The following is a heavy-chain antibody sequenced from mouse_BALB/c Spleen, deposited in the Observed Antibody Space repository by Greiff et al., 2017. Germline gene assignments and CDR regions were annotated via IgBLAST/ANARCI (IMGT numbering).Heavy chain of an antibody. CDR1: GYTFTSYW. CDR3: ARSGQEDY. V-gene: IGHV1-69*02. CDR2: IDPSDSET. D-gene: IGHD4-1*01. Sequence: QVQLQQPGAELVKPGAPVKLSCKASGYTFTSYWMNWVKQRPGRGLEWIGRIDPSDSETHYNQKFKDKATLTVDKSSSTAYIQLSSLTSEDSAVYYCARSGQEDYWGQGTTLTVSS. J-gene: IGHJ2*01.